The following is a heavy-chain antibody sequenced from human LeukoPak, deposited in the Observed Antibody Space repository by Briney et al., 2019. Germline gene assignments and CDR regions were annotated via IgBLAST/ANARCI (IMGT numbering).Heavy chain of an antibody. D-gene: IGHD6-13*01. CDR3: ARDPSKAAGKALDV. CDR2: IIPILGIA. J-gene: IGHJ6*04. CDR1: GGTFSSYT. V-gene: IGHV1-69*04. Sequence: SVKVSCKGSGGTFSSYTISWVRQAPGQGREWVGRIIPILGIANNAQKFQGRVTITADKSTRTAYMQLTSQTSEDTAVYYCARDPSKAAGKALDVWGKGTTVTASS.